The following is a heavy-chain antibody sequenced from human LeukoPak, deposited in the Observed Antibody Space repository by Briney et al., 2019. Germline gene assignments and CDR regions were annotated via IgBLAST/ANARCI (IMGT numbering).Heavy chain of an antibody. D-gene: IGHD5-18*01. Sequence: SETLSLTCTVSGGSINSSSYYWGWIRQPPGKGLEWIVSIFYSGNTYDNPSLKSRVTISVDTSKNQFSLKLNSVTAADTAVYYCARSGYSYGFLRWFDPWGQGTLVTVSS. V-gene: IGHV4-39*01. J-gene: IGHJ5*02. CDR3: ARSGYSYGFLRWFDP. CDR1: GGSINSSSYY. CDR2: IFYSGNT.